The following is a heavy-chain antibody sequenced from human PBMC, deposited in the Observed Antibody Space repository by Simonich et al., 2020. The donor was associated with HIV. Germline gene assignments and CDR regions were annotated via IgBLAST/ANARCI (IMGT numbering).Heavy chain of an antibody. D-gene: IGHD3-10*01. CDR3: ARVGVGATRDAFDI. J-gene: IGHJ3*02. Sequence: GGGVVQPGRSLRLSCAASGFTFSSYAMHWVRQAPGKGLEWVAVISYDGSNKYYADSVKGRFTISRGNSKNTLYLQMNSLRAEDTAVYYCARVGVGATRDAFDIWGQGTMVTVSS. V-gene: IGHV3-30*07. CDR1: GFTFSSYA. CDR2: ISYDGSNK.